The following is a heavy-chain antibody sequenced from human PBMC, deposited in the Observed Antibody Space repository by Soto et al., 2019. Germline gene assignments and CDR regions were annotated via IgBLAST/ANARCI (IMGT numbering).Heavy chain of an antibody. V-gene: IGHV1-8*01. CDR2: MNPNSGNT. Sequence: QVQLVQSGAEVKKPGASVKVSCKASGYTFTSYDINWVRQATGQGLEWMGWMNPNSGNTGYAQKFRGRVTMTTNPSISTAYMELSSLRSEDTAVYYCAREKSSGNYNDYWGQGTVVTVSS. CDR1: GYTFTSYD. J-gene: IGHJ4*02. CDR3: AREKSSGNYNDY. D-gene: IGHD3-22*01.